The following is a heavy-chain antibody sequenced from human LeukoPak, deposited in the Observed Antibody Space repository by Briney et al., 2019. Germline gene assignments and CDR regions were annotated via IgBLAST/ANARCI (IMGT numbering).Heavy chain of an antibody. Sequence: GASVKASCKASGGTFSSYAINWVRQAPGQGLEWMGGIIPIFGTANYAQKFQGRVTITADESTSTAYMELSSLRSEDTAVYYCALSSGGGSSSWFDPWGQGTLVTVSS. CDR3: ALSSGGGSSSWFDP. J-gene: IGHJ5*02. V-gene: IGHV1-69*13. CDR1: GGTFSSYA. CDR2: IIPIFGTA. D-gene: IGHD6-6*01.